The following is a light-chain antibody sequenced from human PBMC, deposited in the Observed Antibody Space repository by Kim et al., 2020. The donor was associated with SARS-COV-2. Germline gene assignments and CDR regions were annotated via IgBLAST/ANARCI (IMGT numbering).Light chain of an antibody. CDR3: QQYNNWPPLT. V-gene: IGKV3-15*01. Sequence: EVVMTQSPATLSVSRGERATLSCRTSHSVRSNLAWYQEKPGQAPRLLLNDASTRATGVPARFSGSGSGTEFTLTISSLQSEDFAVYYCQQYNNWPPLTFGGGTKVDIK. CDR1: HSVRSN. J-gene: IGKJ4*01. CDR2: DAS.